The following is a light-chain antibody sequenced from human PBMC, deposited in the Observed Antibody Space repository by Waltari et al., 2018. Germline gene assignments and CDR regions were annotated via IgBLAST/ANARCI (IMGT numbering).Light chain of an antibody. CDR3: QSYDTNLRDGV. CDR2: GEP. V-gene: IGLV1-40*01. CDR1: SPHIGAGSD. Sequence: QSVLTQPPSVSGAPGQRVTISCIGYSPHIGAGSDVQWYQQLPGTAPKLLISGEPSRPSGGPDRFSASKSGTSVSLAITGLQPEDEADYYCQSYDTNLRDGVFGGGTKLTVL. J-gene: IGLJ3*02.